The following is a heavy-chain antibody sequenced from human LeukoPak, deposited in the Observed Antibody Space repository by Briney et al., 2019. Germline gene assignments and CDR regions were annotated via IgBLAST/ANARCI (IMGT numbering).Heavy chain of an antibody. CDR2: IYYSGST. CDR3: ASKGPGYRGWFDP. CDR1: GGSISSGDYY. J-gene: IGHJ5*02. V-gene: IGHV4-30-4*08. D-gene: IGHD3-9*01. Sequence: TLSLTCTVSGGSISSGDYYWSWIRQPPEEGLEWIGYIYYSGSTYYNPSLKSRVTISVDTSKNQFSLKLSSVTAADTAVYYCASKGPGYRGWFDPWGQGTLVTVSS.